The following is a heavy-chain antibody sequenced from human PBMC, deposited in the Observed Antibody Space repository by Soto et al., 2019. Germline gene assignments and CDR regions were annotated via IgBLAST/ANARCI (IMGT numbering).Heavy chain of an antibody. CDR2: IYHSGST. D-gene: IGHD3-3*01. J-gene: IGHJ3*02. CDR3: ARGYYDFWSGYPGTSPDAFDI. V-gene: IGHV4-30-2*01. Sequence: SETLALTCAVSGGSISSGGYSWSWIRQPPGKGLEWIGYIYHSGSTYYNPSLKSRVTISVDRSKNQFSLKLSSVTAADTAVYYCARGYYDFWSGYPGTSPDAFDIWGQGTMVTVSS. CDR1: GGSISSGGYS.